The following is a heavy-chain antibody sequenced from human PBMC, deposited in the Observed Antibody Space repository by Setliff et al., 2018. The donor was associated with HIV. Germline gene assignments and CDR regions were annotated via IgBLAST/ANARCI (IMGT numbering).Heavy chain of an antibody. CDR1: GYTFTNYA. V-gene: IGHV1-18*01. D-gene: IGHD5-12*01. CDR3: ARDVGRDGYCFDH. CDR2: ISAHNGRI. J-gene: IGHJ4*02. Sequence: GASVKVSCKASGYTFTNYAMHWVRQAPGQRLEWMGWISAHNGRINYAQKFQGRVTMTTDRSTSTAYMELRSLRSDDTAVYYCARDVGRDGYCFDHWGQGTLVTVSS.